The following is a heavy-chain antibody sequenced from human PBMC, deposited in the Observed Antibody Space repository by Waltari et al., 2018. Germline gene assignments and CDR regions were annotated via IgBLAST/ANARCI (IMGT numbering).Heavy chain of an antibody. J-gene: IGHJ4*02. Sequence: QAQLVQSGAEVKKPGASVKVSCKASGFTFSGYYIHWVRQAPGQGLEWMGRINPNSGVTNYAPKFQGRVTMTRDTSISTAYMELSRLRSDDTAVYYCARWGPIVAVVAADPYYFDYWGQGTLVTVSS. CDR2: INPNSGVT. D-gene: IGHD2-15*01. V-gene: IGHV1-2*06. CDR1: GFTFSGYY. CDR3: ARWGPIVAVVAADPYYFDY.